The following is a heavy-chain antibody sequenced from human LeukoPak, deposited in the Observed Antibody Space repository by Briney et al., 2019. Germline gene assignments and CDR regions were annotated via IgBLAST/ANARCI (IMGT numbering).Heavy chain of an antibody. CDR2: IYPGYSDT. D-gene: IGHD3-3*01. Sequence: GESLKISCKGFGYSFTTYWIGWVRPMPGKGLEWMGIIYPGYSDTRYSPFFQGQVTISADKSISTAYLQWSSLKASDTAMYYCARQAAYYDFWSGRMVYYYYMDVWGKGTTVTVSS. CDR1: GYSFTTYW. CDR3: ARQAAYYDFWSGRMVYYYYMDV. J-gene: IGHJ6*03. V-gene: IGHV5-51*01.